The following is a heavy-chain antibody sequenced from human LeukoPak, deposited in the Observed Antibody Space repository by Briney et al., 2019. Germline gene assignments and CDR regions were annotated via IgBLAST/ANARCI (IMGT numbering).Heavy chain of an antibody. CDR2: IYSGGST. CDR1: GFTVSSNY. V-gene: IGHV3-66*01. J-gene: IGHJ6*02. Sequence: GGSLRLSCAASGFTVSSNYMSWVRQAPGKGLEWVSVIYSGGSTYYADSVKGRFTISRDNSKNTLYLQMNSLRAEDTAVYYCARDQDANYYAMDVWGQGTTVTVSS. CDR3: ARDQDANYYAMDV.